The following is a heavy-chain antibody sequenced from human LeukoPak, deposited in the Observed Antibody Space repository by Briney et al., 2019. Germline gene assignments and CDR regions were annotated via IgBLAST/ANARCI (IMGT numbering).Heavy chain of an antibody. Sequence: PSETLSLTCTVSGGSISSGDYYWSWIRQPPGKGLEWIGYIYYSGSTYYNPSLKSRVTISVDTSKNQFSLKLSSVTAADTAVYYCASTHYDFWSGSNYYYYGMDVWGQGTTVTVSS. V-gene: IGHV4-30-4*01. CDR1: GGSISSGDYY. J-gene: IGHJ6*02. CDR3: ASTHYDFWSGSNYYYYGMDV. D-gene: IGHD3-3*01. CDR2: IYYSGST.